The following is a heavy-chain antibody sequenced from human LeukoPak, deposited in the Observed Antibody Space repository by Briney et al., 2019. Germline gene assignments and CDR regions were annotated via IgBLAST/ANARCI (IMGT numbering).Heavy chain of an antibody. D-gene: IGHD3-22*01. CDR1: GFTFSSYW. Sequence: GGSLRLSCAASGFTFSSYWMSWVRQAPGKGLEWVANIKQDGSEKYYVDSVKGRFTISRDNAKNSLYLQMNSLRAEDTAVYYCARAGSGYYRYDAFDIWGQGTMVTLSS. CDR3: ARAGSGYYRYDAFDI. V-gene: IGHV3-7*01. J-gene: IGHJ3*02. CDR2: IKQDGSEK.